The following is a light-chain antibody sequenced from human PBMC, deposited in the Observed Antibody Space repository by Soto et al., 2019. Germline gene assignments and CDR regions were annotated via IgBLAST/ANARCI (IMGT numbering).Light chain of an antibody. CDR2: YAS. CDR1: QSFSIY. Sequence: EIVMAQSTASLYLSAGEGATLSCRAIQSFSIYLAWYQQKPGQAPRLLIYYASNRATGIPARFSGSGSGADFTLIISRLEPSDFAVHYMQQPRHRGVNFVQGTRL. V-gene: IGKV3-11*01. CDR3: QQPRHRGVN. J-gene: IGKJ5*01.